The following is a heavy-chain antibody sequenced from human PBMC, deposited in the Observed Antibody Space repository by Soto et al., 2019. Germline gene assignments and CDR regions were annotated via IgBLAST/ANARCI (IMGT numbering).Heavy chain of an antibody. Sequence: GESVKISCXGSGYSFTTYWIGWVRQMPGKGLEWIGIIYPGDSETRYSPSFQGQVTISADKSISTANLQWSSLKASDTAMYYCARQLLGFCSSSSCLDYYYYGMDVWGQGTTVTVSS. D-gene: IGHD2-2*01. V-gene: IGHV5-51*01. J-gene: IGHJ6*02. CDR3: ARQLLGFCSSSSCLDYYYYGMDV. CDR1: GYSFTTYW. CDR2: IYPGDSET.